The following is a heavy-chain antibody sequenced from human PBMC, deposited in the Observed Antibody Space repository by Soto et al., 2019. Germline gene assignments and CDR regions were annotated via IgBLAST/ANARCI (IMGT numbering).Heavy chain of an antibody. D-gene: IGHD6-13*01. CDR2: ISGSGGST. CDR3: AKVSSSWYYFDY. V-gene: IGHV3-23*01. Sequence: PGGSMRISCAASGFTFSSYAMSWVRQAPGKGLEWVSAISGSGGSTYYADSVKGRFTISRDNSKNTLYLQMNSLRAEDTAVYYCAKVSSSWYYFDYWGQGTLVTVS. CDR1: GFTFSSYA. J-gene: IGHJ4*02.